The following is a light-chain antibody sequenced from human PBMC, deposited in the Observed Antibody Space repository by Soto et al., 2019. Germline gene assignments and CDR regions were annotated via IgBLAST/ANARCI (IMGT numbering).Light chain of an antibody. V-gene: IGLV2-14*01. CDR3: SAYTARSTLV. CDR1: SSDIGDYNY. CDR2: GVT. J-gene: IGLJ3*02. Sequence: QSALTQPASVSGSPGQSITIPCTGTSSDIGDYNYVSWYQQHPGTAPKLMIYGVTNRPSGVSNRFSGSKSGNTASLTISGLQAEDEGDYYCSAYTARSTLVFGGGTKLTVL.